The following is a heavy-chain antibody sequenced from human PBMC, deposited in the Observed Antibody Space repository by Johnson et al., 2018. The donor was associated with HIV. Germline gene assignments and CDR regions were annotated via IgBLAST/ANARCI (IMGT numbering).Heavy chain of an antibody. D-gene: IGHD3-22*01. Sequence: QVQLVESGGGVVQPGRSLRLSCAASGFTFSSYAMHWVRQAPGKGLEWVAVISYDGSNKYYADSVKGRFTISRDNSKNTLYLQMNSLRAEDTAVYYCAKGMDYYDSSGYYRRVYDAVDIWGQGTMVTVSS. CDR3: AKGMDYYDSSGYYRRVYDAVDI. V-gene: IGHV3-30*04. CDR1: GFTFSSYA. J-gene: IGHJ3*02. CDR2: ISYDGSNK.